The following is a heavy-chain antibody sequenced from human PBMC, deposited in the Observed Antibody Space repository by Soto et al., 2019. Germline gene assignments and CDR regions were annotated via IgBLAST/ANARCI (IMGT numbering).Heavy chain of an antibody. Sequence: QVQLVKSGAEVKKPGASVKVSCKASGYTFTGYYMHWVRQAPGQVLEWMGWITPNSGGTNYAQKFQGWVTMTRDTTLSTAYLELSRLRSDDTAVYYCARGSGDYGDYVGSFDICGQGPMVTVSS. CDR2: ITPNSGGT. V-gene: IGHV1-2*04. D-gene: IGHD4-17*01. J-gene: IGHJ3*02. CDR1: GYTFTGYY. CDR3: ARGSGDYGDYVGSFDI.